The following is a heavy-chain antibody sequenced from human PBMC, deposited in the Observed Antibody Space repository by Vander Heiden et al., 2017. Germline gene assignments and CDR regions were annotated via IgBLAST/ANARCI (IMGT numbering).Heavy chain of an antibody. Sequence: QVQLQESGPGLVKPSETLSLTCTVSGGSISSYYWSWIRQPAGKGQGGIGRIYTSGSTNYNPSLKSRVTMSVDTSKNQFSLKLSSVTAADTAVYYCARDGCSGGSCYSESLYGMDVWGQGTTVTVSS. CDR2: IYTSGST. V-gene: IGHV4-4*07. CDR1: GGSISSYY. J-gene: IGHJ6*02. CDR3: ARDGCSGGSCYSESLYGMDV. D-gene: IGHD2-15*01.